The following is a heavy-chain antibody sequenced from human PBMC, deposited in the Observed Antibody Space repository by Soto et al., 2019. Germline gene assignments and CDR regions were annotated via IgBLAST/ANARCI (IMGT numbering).Heavy chain of an antibody. CDR2: ISSSSSTI. D-gene: IGHD2-2*01. Sequence: PGGSLRLSCAASGFTFSSYSMNWVRQAPGKGLEWVSCISSSSSTIYYADSVKGRFTISRDNAKNSLYLQMNSLRAEDTAVYYCARALVVPAAMASDYWGQGTLVTVSS. CDR1: GFTFSSYS. CDR3: ARALVVPAAMASDY. J-gene: IGHJ4*02. V-gene: IGHV3-48*01.